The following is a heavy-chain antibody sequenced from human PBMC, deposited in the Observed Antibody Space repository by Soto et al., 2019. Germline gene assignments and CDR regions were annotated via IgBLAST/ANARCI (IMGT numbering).Heavy chain of an antibody. CDR3: ARDPNDYGDQRRPWYFDL. CDR2: ISAYNGNT. CDR1: GYTFTSYG. Sequence: QVQLVQSGAEVKKPGASVKVSCKASGYTFTSYGISWVRQAPGQGLEWMGWISAYNGNTNYAQKLQGRVTMTTDTSTSTAYMELRSLRSDDTAVYYCARDPNDYGDQRRPWYFDLWGRGTLVTVSS. D-gene: IGHD4-17*01. V-gene: IGHV1-18*01. J-gene: IGHJ2*01.